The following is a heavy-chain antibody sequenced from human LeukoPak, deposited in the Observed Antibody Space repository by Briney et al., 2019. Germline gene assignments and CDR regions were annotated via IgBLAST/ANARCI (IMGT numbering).Heavy chain of an antibody. J-gene: IGHJ4*02. D-gene: IGHD2-8*01. CDR2: ISGSGDST. Sequence: GGSLRLSCAAPGFTFNSYAMNWVRQAPGKGLEWVSAISGSGDSTYYADSVKGRFTISRDNSKNTLYLQMNSLRAEDTAVYYCAKDRMVYGVWGQGTLVTVSS. CDR1: GFTFNSYA. CDR3: AKDRMVYGV. V-gene: IGHV3-23*01.